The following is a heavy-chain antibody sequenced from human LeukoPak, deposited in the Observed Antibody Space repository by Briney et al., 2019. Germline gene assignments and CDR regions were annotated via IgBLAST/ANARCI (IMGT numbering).Heavy chain of an antibody. D-gene: IGHD6-13*01. CDR3: ARRAVAAADY. Sequence: GESLQISCKGSGYSFTSYWIGWVRQMPGKSLEWMGIIYPGDSETRYSPSFQGQVTISADKSISTAYLQWSSLKASDTAMYYCARRAVAAADYWGQGTLVTVSS. J-gene: IGHJ4*02. V-gene: IGHV5-51*01. CDR2: IYPGDSET. CDR1: GYSFTSYW.